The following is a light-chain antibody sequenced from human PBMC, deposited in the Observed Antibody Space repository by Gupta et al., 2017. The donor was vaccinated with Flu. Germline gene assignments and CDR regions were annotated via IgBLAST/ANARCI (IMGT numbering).Light chain of an antibody. CDR2: EVS. CDR3: SVYTSTSTLV. Sequence: QSALTQPPSVSGSPGQSVTISCTGSSSDVGSYNRVSWYQQPPGTAPKLIIFEVSTRPSGVPDRFSGSKSANTASLTISGRQAEDEADYYCSVYTSTSTLVFGGGTKLTVL. J-gene: IGLJ2*01. CDR1: SSDVGSYNR. V-gene: IGLV2-18*01.